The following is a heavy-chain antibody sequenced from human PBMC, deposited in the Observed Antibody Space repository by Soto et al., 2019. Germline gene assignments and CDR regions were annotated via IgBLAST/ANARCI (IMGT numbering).Heavy chain of an antibody. CDR3: ARSSTVTTLPTFDY. Sequence: ASVEVSCKASGYTFTSYSMHWVRQAPGQRLEWMGWINAGNGNTKYSQKFQGRVTITRDTSASTAYMELSSLRSEDTAVYYCARSSTVTTLPTFDYWGQGTLVTVSS. V-gene: IGHV1-3*01. J-gene: IGHJ4*02. D-gene: IGHD4-17*01. CDR2: INAGNGNT. CDR1: GYTFTSYS.